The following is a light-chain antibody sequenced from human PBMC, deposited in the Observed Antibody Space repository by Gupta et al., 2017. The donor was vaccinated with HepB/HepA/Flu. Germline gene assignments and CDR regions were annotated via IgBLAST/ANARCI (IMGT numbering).Light chain of an antibody. V-gene: IGLV2-14*03. CDR2: EVN. CDR3: SSFTYTTTLVV. CDR1: NSDFGDFNY. Sequence: QSALTQPASVSGSPGQSITISCTGTNSDFGDFNYVSWYQQHPGKAPKLLISEVNNRPSGISKRFSGSKSCNTASLNISGLQTEDEADYYCSSFTYTTTLVVFGGGTKLTVL. J-gene: IGLJ2*01.